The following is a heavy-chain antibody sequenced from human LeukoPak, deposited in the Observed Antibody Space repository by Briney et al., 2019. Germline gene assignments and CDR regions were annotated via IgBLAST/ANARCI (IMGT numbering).Heavy chain of an antibody. CDR2: INTDGTFI. V-gene: IGHV3-74*01. Sequence: LTGGSLRLSCAASGFTFSDYWMDRVRHAPGKGLVWVSRINTDGTFIRHADSVQGRFTISRDAAKNTLFLQMNSLRAEDTAVYYCAREARVGGALQYWGQGVLVTVSA. D-gene: IGHD1-26*01. CDR3: AREARVGGALQY. CDR1: GFTFSDYW. J-gene: IGHJ4*02.